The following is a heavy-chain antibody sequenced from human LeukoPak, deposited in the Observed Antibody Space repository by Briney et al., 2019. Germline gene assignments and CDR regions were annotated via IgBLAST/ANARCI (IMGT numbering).Heavy chain of an antibody. CDR3: ARDRRGCVGIQLCRNFHY. V-gene: IGHV3-9*01. D-gene: IGHD5-18*01. CDR2: ISWNSGSI. CDR1: GFTFDDYA. Sequence: HPGGSLRLSCAASGFTFDDYAMHWVRQAPGKGLEWVSGISWNSGSIGYADSVKGRFTISRDNSKNTLYLQMNSLRVEDTAVYYCARDRRGCVGIQLCRNFHYWGQGTLVTVSS. J-gene: IGHJ4*02.